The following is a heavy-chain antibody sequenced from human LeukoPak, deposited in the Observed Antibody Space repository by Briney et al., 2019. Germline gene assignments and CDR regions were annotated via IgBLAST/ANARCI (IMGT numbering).Heavy chain of an antibody. J-gene: IGHJ6*03. Sequence: GGSLRLSCAASGFTFSSYGMHWVRQAPGKGLEWVAFIRYDGSNKYYADSVKGRFTISRDNSKNTLYLQMNSLRAEDTAVYYCAKEWRRLSHLYYHYMDVWGKGTTVTISS. V-gene: IGHV3-30*02. CDR3: AKEWRRLSHLYYHYMDV. D-gene: IGHD3-16*02. CDR2: IRYDGSNK. CDR1: GFTFSSYG.